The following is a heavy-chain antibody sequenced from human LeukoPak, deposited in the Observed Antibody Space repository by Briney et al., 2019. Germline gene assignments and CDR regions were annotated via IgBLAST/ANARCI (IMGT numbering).Heavy chain of an antibody. CDR3: ARGLAAAYDYNWYDP. V-gene: IGHV4-34*01. D-gene: IGHD5-12*01. CDR1: GGSFSGYY. Sequence: SETLSLTCAVYGGSFSGYYWSWIRQPPGKGLEWIGEINHSGSTNYNPSLKSRVTISVDTSKNQFSLKLSSVTAADTAVYFCARGLAAAYDYNWYDPWGQGTLVTVSS. CDR2: INHSGST. J-gene: IGHJ5*02.